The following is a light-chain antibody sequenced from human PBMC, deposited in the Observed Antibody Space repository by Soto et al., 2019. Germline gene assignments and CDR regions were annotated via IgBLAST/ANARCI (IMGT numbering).Light chain of an antibody. CDR2: AAS. V-gene: IGKV1-27*01. J-gene: IGKJ2*01. Sequence: DIQMTQSPSSLSASVGDRVTITCRASQGISNYLAWYQQKPGKIPKLMIYAASTLQSGVPSRCSVSGSGTDLTCTISSLQPDYVASYYCQKYNSAPHTFGQGNKLEIK. CDR1: QGISNY. CDR3: QKYNSAPHT.